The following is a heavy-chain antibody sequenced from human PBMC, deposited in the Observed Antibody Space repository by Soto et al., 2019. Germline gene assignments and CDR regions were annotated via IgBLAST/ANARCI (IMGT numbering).Heavy chain of an antibody. CDR3: ARGGPTSADYYYGMDV. CDR1: GYTFSNDG. D-gene: IGHD3-10*01. J-gene: IGHJ6*02. Sequence: QVQLVQSGAEVRRPGASVKVSCKASGYTFSNDGINWVRQAPGQGLGWMGWISAYKGNTEYAQNFQGRVTMTTDTSTSTAYMELRSLRPDDTAVYSCARGGPTSADYYYGMDVWGLGTTVTVSS. CDR2: ISAYKGNT. V-gene: IGHV1-18*01.